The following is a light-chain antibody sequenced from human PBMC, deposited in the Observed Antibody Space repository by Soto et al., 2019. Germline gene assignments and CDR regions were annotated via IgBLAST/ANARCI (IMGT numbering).Light chain of an antibody. V-gene: IGKV3-15*01. Sequence: EIVMTQSPATLSVSPGERATLSCRASQSVSSNLAWYQQKPGQAPRLLIYGASTRATGFPARFSGGGSGTEFTLTISNLQSEDFAVYYCQQYNKWPLTLGGGTKVEIK. CDR2: GAS. CDR1: QSVSSN. J-gene: IGKJ4*01. CDR3: QQYNKWPLT.